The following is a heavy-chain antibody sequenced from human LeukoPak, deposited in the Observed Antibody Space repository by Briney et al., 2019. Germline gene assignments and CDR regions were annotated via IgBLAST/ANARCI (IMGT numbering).Heavy chain of an antibody. CDR2: IYYSGST. CDR3: ARDSQLWSFDY. Sequence: PSETLSLTCTVSGGSVSSGSYYWSWIRQPPGTGLEWIGYIYYSGSTNYNPSLKSRVTISVDTSKNQFSLKLSSVTAADTAVYYCARDSQLWSFDYWGQGTLVTGSS. D-gene: IGHD5-18*01. CDR1: GGSVSSGSYY. J-gene: IGHJ4*02. V-gene: IGHV4-61*01.